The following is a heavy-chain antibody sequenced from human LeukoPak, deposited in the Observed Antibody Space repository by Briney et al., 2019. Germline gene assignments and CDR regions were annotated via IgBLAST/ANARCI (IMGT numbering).Heavy chain of an antibody. D-gene: IGHD3-10*01. CDR3: ARYAGTYHFDY. V-gene: IGHV4-38-2*01. Sequence: SETLSLTCVVSDYSISSGFYWGWIRQPPGKGLEWIGCIYHSGGNTYYTPSLKSRVTISVDTSKNKFSLMVSAVAAAEADVLHCARYAGTYHFDYWGQGTLVTVSS. CDR2: IYHSGGNT. J-gene: IGHJ4*02. CDR1: DYSISSGFY.